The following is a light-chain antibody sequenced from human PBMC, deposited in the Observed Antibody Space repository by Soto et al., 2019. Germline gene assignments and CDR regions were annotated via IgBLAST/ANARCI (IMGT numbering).Light chain of an antibody. CDR1: SSDVGRYNY. V-gene: IGLV2-14*01. Sequence: QSALTQPPSASGSPGQSVTISCTGTSSDVGRYNYVSWYQQFPGNVPRLLIYKVTNRPSGVSYRFSGSKSGNTASLTISGLQAEDEADYFCTSSTTGSLYVFGTGTKLTVL. CDR3: TSSTTGSLYV. CDR2: KVT. J-gene: IGLJ1*01.